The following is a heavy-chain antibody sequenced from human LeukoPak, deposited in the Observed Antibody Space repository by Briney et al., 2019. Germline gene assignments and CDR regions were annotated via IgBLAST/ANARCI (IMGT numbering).Heavy chain of an antibody. J-gene: IGHJ4*02. V-gene: IGHV3-30*18. CDR2: ISYDGSNK. D-gene: IGHD3-22*01. CDR1: GFTFSSYG. CDR3: AKDSSGYFDY. Sequence: GGSLRLSCAASGFTFSSYGMHWVRQAPGKGLEWVAVISYDGSNKYYADSVKGRFTISRDNSKNTLYLQMNSLRAEDTAVYYCAKDSSGYFDYWGQGTLVTVSS.